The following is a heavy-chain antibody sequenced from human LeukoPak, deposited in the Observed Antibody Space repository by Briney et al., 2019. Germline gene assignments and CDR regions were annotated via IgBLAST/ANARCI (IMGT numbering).Heavy chain of an antibody. J-gene: IGHJ4*02. CDR1: GFSLSTRGVG. CDR2: ICWDDDK. V-gene: IGHV2-5*02. D-gene: IGHD2-2*01. CDR3: AHTGTSSPGYLYFDS. Sequence: SGPTLVKPTQTLTLTCTFSGFSLSTRGVGVGWIRQPPGKALEWLALICWDDDKRYSPALKSRLTITKDTSKKQVVLTMPNMHPVDTATYYCAHTGTSSPGYLYFDSWGQGTLVTVSS.